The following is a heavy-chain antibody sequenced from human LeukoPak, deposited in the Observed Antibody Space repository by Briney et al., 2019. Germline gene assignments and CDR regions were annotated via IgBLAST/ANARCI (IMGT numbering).Heavy chain of an antibody. V-gene: IGHV3-11*04. CDR1: GFTFSDYF. J-gene: IGHJ4*02. CDR3: ARAPTVLVGYCSSSSCQADY. CDR2: ITTTGNTA. Sequence: PGGSLRLSCAASGFTFSDYFMTWIRQAPGKGLEWISYITTTGNTAFYADSVKGRFTVSRDNAKNSLYLQINSLRAEDTAVYYCARAPTVLVGYCSSSSCQADYWGQGTLVTVSS. D-gene: IGHD2-2*01.